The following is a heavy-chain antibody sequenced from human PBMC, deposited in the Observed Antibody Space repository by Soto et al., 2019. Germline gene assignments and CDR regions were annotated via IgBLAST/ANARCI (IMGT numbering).Heavy chain of an antibody. J-gene: IGHJ6*02. V-gene: IGHV3-53*01. CDR3: ARGPAIDYGMDV. D-gene: IGHD3-22*01. CDR2: IYSGGST. Sequence: GGSLRLSCAASGFTVSSNYMSWVRQAPGKGLEWVPVIYSGGSTYYADSVKGRFTISRDNSKNTLYLQMNSLRAEDTAVYYCARGPAIDYGMDVWGQGTTVTVSS. CDR1: GFTVSSNY.